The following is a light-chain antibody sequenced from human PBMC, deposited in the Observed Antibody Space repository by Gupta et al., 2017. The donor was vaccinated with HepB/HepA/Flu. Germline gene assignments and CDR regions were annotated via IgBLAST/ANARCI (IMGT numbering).Light chain of an antibody. CDR2: DTS. V-gene: IGLV1-51*01. Sequence: QSLLTQPPSASAAPGQNLTISFSGSKSNIGDNLVYWYQQLPGPAPKLVIYDTSKRPSGIPDRFSGAKSGTSATLAITGPQAGNEAVYDGGTCDYSLLSPGMRVGWVFGRGTKLTVL. J-gene: IGLJ3*02. CDR3: GTCDYSLLSPGMRVGWV. CDR1: KSNIGDNL.